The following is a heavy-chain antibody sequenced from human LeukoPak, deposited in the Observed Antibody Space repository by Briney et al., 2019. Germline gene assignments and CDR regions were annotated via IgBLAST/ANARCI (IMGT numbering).Heavy chain of an antibody. J-gene: IGHJ3*02. V-gene: IGHV3-9*01. CDR1: GFTFDDYA. CDR3: ARDQTRYYDFWSGYPDAFDI. Sequence: QPGRSLRLSCAASGFTFDDYAMHWVRQAPGKGLEWVSGISWNSGSIGYADSVKGRFTISRDNAKNSLYLQMNSLRAEDTAVYYCARDQTRYYDFWSGYPDAFDIWGQGTMVTVSS. CDR2: ISWNSGSI. D-gene: IGHD3-3*01.